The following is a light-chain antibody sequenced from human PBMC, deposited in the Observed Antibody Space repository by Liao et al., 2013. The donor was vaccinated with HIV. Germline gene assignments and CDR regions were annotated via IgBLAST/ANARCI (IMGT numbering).Light chain of an antibody. J-gene: IGLJ2*01. Sequence: SYVVTQPPSVSVAPGETARITCGGNDVESKSVHWYQQRPGQAPVLVIYYDRDRPSGIPERFSGFHSGTAATLTISRVEAGDEADYYCQAWDRNTAIFGGGTKLTVL. V-gene: IGLV3-21*01. CDR1: DVESKS. CDR2: YDR. CDR3: QAWDRNTAI.